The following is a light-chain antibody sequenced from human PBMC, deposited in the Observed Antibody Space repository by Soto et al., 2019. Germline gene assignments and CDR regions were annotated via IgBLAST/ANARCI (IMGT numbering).Light chain of an antibody. CDR1: SSDVGGYKY. CDR3: SSFTSSNTLV. Sequence: QSALTQPASVSGSPGQSITISCTGTSSDVGGYKYVSWYQQHPGKAPKLMIYEVSNRASGLSNRFSGTKSGNTASLTISGLQAEDEADYYCSSFTSSNTLVFGGGTKLTVL. V-gene: IGLV2-14*01. J-gene: IGLJ2*01. CDR2: EVS.